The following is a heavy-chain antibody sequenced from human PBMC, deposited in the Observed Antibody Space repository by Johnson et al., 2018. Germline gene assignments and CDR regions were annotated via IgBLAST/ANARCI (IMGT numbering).Heavy chain of an antibody. CDR2: ISATGGRT. Sequence: VQLLESGGGLVQPGGSLRLSCAAAGFTFDTYAMTWVRQAPGKGLEWVSTISATGGRTYYADPVKGRFTISRDNSKNTMSLQMKTLSAEDTAVYYCGKVAGKDLWSGSYASIPYYYLYGMDVWGHWTTVTVSS. J-gene: IGHJ6*02. CDR1: GFTFDTYA. D-gene: IGHD3-3*01. CDR3: GKVAGKDLWSGSYASIPYYYLYGMDV. V-gene: IGHV3-23*01.